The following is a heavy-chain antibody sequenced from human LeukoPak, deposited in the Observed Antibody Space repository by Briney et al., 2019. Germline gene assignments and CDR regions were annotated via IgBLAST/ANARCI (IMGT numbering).Heavy chain of an antibody. CDR1: GGSVSGYY. D-gene: IGHD6-6*01. CDR3: ARTGLRYSSSSGMDV. V-gene: IGHV4-34*01. CDR2: INHSGST. Sequence: SETLSLTCAVYGGSVSGYYWSWIRQPPGKGLEWIGEINHSGSTNYNPSLKSRVTISVDTSKNQFSLKLSSVTAADTAVYYCARTGLRYSSSSGMDVWGQGTTVTVSS. J-gene: IGHJ6*02.